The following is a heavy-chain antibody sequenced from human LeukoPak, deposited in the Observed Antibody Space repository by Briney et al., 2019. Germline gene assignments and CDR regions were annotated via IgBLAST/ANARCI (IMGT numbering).Heavy chain of an antibody. CDR3: ARHDAGIAARPFDN. CDR1: GGSISRYY. J-gene: IGHJ4*02. Sequence: PSETLSLTCTVSGGSISRYYWSWIRRPPGKGLEWIAYIHASGPTNYNPSLKSRITISVDTSKNQFSLKLSSVTAADTAVYYCARHDAGIAARPFDNWGQGTLVTVSS. V-gene: IGHV4-4*09. CDR2: IHASGPT. D-gene: IGHD6-6*01.